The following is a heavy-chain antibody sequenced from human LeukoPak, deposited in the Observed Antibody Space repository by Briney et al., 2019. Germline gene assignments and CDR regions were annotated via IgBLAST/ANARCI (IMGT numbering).Heavy chain of an antibody. CDR1: GFTFGNYW. V-gene: IGHV3-74*01. CDR2: IKYGDGRVT. J-gene: IGHJ5*02. Sequence: GQSLRLSCATSGFTFGNYWMSWLRQAPGKGLVWVARIKYGDGRVTTYAESVQGRFTISRDNARNTLYLQMNSLRVDDTAVYYCAKSDWFDPCGRGILVTVSS. CDR3: AKSDWFDP.